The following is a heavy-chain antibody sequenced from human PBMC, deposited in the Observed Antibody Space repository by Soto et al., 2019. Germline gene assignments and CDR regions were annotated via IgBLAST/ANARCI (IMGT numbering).Heavy chain of an antibody. J-gene: IGHJ2*01. Sequence: QVQLVQSGAEVKKPGASVKVSCKASGYTFTSYGISWVRQAPGQGLAWMGWINAYNGNTNYAQKLQGRVTMTTDTSTSTAYMELRSLTSDDTAVYYCARGRWFGESPNWYFDLWGRGTLVTVSS. D-gene: IGHD3-10*01. V-gene: IGHV1-18*01. CDR1: GYTFTSYG. CDR2: INAYNGNT. CDR3: ARGRWFGESPNWYFDL.